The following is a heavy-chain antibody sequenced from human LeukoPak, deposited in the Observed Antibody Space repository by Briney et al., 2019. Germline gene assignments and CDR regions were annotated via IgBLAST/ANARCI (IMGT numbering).Heavy chain of an antibody. J-gene: IGHJ6*02. D-gene: IGHD3-16*01. V-gene: IGHV3-7*03. CDR2: INHNGNVN. CDR1: GFTFSNYA. CDR3: ARGGGLDV. Sequence: GGSLRLSCAASGFTFSNYAMTWARQAPGKGLEWVASINHNGNVNYYVDSVKGRFTISRDNAKNSLYLQMSNLRAEDTAVYFCARGGGLDVWGQGATVTVSS.